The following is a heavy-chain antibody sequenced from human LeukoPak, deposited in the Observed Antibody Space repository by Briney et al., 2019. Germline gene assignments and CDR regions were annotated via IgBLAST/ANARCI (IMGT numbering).Heavy chain of an antibody. CDR1: GGTFSSYA. CDR3: ARDRHRDGYNGYPY. V-gene: IGHV1-69*13. CDR2: IIPIFGTA. Sequence: ASVNVSCKASGGTFSSYAISWVRQAPGQGLEWMGGIIPIFGTANYAQKFQGRVTITADESTSTAYMELSSLRSEDTAVYYCARDRHRDGYNGYPYWGQGTLVTVSS. J-gene: IGHJ4*02. D-gene: IGHD5-24*01.